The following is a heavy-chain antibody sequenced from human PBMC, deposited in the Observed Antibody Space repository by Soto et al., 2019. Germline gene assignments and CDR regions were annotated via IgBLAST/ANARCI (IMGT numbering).Heavy chain of an antibody. CDR1: GDSIDSGHFY. CDR3: ARVHGGGHYNVSVIDP. Sequence: HVQLQESGPGLVKPSQTLSLTCSVSGDSIDSGHFYWTWIRQPPGKGLEWIGYIHYTGSTNYNPSLKSPVTISVDTSKNQFSLKVTSVTAADTAVYYCARVHGGGHYNVSVIDPWDQGTLVTVSS. CDR2: IHYTGST. V-gene: IGHV4-30-4*01. D-gene: IGHD4-17*01. J-gene: IGHJ5*02.